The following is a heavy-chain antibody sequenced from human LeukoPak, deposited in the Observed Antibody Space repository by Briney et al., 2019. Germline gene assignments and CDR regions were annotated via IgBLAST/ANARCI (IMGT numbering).Heavy chain of an antibody. Sequence: GESLNISFKGSGYSFTSYWFGLVRQMPAKGLEWMGIIYPGDYDTRYSPSFQGQVTVSADKSISTAYLHWSSLKASDTAMYYCARHYYDSSGYYSAFDYWGQGTLVTVS. CDR2: IYPGDYDT. V-gene: IGHV5-51*01. CDR3: ARHYYDSSGYYSAFDY. D-gene: IGHD3-22*01. CDR1: GYSFTSYW. J-gene: IGHJ4*02.